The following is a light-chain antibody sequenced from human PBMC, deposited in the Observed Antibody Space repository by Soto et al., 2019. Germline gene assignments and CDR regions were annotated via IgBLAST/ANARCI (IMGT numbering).Light chain of an antibody. CDR1: QSVSVN. J-gene: IGKJ5*01. Sequence: EVVLTQSPAILSLSPGERATLSCRASQSVSVNLGWYQQKPGQAPRPLIYSASDRAPGIPARFSGSGSGTDFTLTISSLGPEDFAVYYCQQYGSLSSTFGQGTRLESK. CDR3: QQYGSLSST. CDR2: SAS. V-gene: IGKV3-11*01.